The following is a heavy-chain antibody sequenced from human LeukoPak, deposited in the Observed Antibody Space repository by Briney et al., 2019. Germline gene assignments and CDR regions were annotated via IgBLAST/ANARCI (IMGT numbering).Heavy chain of an antibody. D-gene: IGHD3/OR15-3a*01. CDR2: INHSGST. CDR3: ASAGRTRDAFDI. CDR1: GGSFSGYY. J-gene: IGHJ3*02. Sequence: SETLSLTCAVYGGSFSGYYWSWIRQPPGKGLEWIGEINHSGSTNYNPSLKSRVTISVDTSKNQFSLKLSSVTAADTAVYYCASAGRTRDAFDIWGQGTMVTVSS. V-gene: IGHV4-34*01.